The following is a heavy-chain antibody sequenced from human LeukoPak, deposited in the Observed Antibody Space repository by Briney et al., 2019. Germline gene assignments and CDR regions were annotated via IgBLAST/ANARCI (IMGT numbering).Heavy chain of an antibody. CDR2: TYYRSKWYN. J-gene: IGHJ5*02. CDR1: GDSVSSNSAA. D-gene: IGHD3-22*01. CDR3: ARDLDSSGYYYPGWFDP. V-gene: IGHV6-1*01. Sequence: SQTLSLTCAISGDSVSSNSAAWNWIRQSPSRGLEWLGRTYYRSKWYNDYAVSVESRITINPDTSKNQFSLQLNSVTPEDTAVYYCARDLDSSGYYYPGWFDPWGQGTLVTVSS.